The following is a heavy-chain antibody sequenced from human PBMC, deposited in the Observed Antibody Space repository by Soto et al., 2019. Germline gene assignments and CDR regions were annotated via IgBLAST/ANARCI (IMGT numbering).Heavy chain of an antibody. CDR2: ISGSGGST. CDR1: GFTFSSYA. Sequence: EVQLLESGGGLVQPGGSLRLSCAASGFTFSSYAMSWVRQAPGKGLEWVSAISGSGGSTYYADSVKGRFTISRDNSKKTLYLQMNSLRAEDTAVYYCAKAFVLRFLEWLPLDYWGQGTLVTVSS. J-gene: IGHJ4*02. CDR3: AKAFVLRFLEWLPLDY. V-gene: IGHV3-23*01. D-gene: IGHD3-3*01.